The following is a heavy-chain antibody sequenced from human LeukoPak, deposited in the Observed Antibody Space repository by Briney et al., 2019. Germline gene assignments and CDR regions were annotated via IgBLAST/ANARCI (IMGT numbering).Heavy chain of an antibody. CDR1: GYTFTSYG. CDR2: ISAYNGNT. J-gene: IGHJ5*02. V-gene: IGHV1-18*01. CDR3: ARLQRITMVRGVIDNWFDP. Sequence: ASVTVSFTASGYTFTSYGISWVRQAPGQGLEWMGWISAYNGNTNYAQKLQGRVTITTDTSTSTAYMELRSLRSDDTAVYYCARLQRITMVRGVIDNWFDPWGQGTLVTVSS. D-gene: IGHD3-10*01.